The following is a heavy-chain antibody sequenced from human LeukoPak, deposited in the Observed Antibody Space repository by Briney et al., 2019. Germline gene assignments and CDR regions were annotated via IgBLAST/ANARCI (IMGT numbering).Heavy chain of an antibody. CDR3: ARRGLVAGIYDLVYGFDL. Sequence: AASVKVSCKASGYTFTSYYMHWVRQAPGQGPEWMGWVNPDNGNTGFAQKFQGRVTITQNGSVTTVYMELSSLTSEDTAVYYCARRGLVAGIYDLVYGFDLWGQGTMVTVSS. CDR2: VNPDNGNT. D-gene: IGHD3/OR15-3a*01. V-gene: IGHV1-8*03. CDR1: GYTFTSYY. J-gene: IGHJ3*01.